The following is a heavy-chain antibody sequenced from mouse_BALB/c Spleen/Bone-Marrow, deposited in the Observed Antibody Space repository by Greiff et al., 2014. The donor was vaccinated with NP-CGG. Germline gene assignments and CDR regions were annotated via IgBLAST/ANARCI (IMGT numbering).Heavy chain of an antibody. CDR3: ARNYGNYVWFAN. J-gene: IGHJ3*01. Sequence: VQLQQSGAELMKPGASVKISCKATGYTFSRYWIEWVKQRPGHGLEWIGEILPGSGSTNYNEKFKGKATFTADTSSNTPYMQLSSLTSEDSAVYYCARNYGNYVWFANWGQGTLVTVSA. CDR1: GYTFSRYW. CDR2: ILPGSGST. D-gene: IGHD2-1*01. V-gene: IGHV1-9*01.